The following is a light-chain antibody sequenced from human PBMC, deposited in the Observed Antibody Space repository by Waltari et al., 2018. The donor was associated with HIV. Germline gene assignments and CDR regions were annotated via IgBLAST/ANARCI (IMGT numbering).Light chain of an antibody. J-gene: IGLJ2*01. Sequence: SYVLTQPPSVSVAPGQTARITCGGNNIGSKSVHWYQQKPGQAPVMVVYEDTDRPSGIPERFSGSNSGNTATLTISRVEAGDEADYYCQVWDNSNDVVVFGGGTKLTVL. CDR1: NIGSKS. CDR2: EDT. CDR3: QVWDNSNDVVV. V-gene: IGLV3-21*02.